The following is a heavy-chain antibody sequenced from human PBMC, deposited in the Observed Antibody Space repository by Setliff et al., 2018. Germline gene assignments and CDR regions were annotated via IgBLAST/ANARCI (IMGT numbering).Heavy chain of an antibody. J-gene: IGHJ6*02. V-gene: IGHV4-61*02. Sequence: SETLSLTCAVSGGSISSGSYYWSWIRQPAGKGLEWVGRIYTSGSTNYNPSLKRRVTISLEMSKNQFSLTLSSVTAADTAVYYCARARPATIAGVVPGVADFGIDVWGQGTTVTVSS. CDR2: IYTSGST. D-gene: IGHD2-2*01. CDR3: ARARPATIAGVVPGVADFGIDV. CDR1: GGSISSGSYY.